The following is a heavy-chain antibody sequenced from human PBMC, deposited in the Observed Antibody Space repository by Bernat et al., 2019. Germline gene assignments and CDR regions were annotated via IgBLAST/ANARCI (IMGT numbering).Heavy chain of an antibody. Sequence: EVQLLESGGGLVQTGGSLRLSCAASGFAFNNYAMNWVRQAPGKGLEWVSAISGRGDFTFYADSVKGRFTISRDNSKNTLSLQMYSLRAEDTAVYYCAKDGPTTVNVDAFDFWGQGTMVTVSS. D-gene: IGHD4-17*01. CDR1: GFAFNNYA. V-gene: IGHV3-23*01. CDR3: AKDGPTTVNVDAFDF. J-gene: IGHJ3*01. CDR2: ISGRGDFT.